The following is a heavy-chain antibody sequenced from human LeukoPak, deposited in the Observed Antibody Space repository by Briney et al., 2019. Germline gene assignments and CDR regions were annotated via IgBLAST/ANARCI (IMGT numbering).Heavy chain of an antibody. Sequence: ASVKVSCKASGYTFTSYGISWVRQAPGQGLEWMGWISAYNGNTNYAQKLQGRVTMTTDTSTSTAYMELRSLRSEDTAVYYCAVPNKWELLLDYWGQGTLVTVSS. CDR1: GYTFTSYG. D-gene: IGHD1-26*01. J-gene: IGHJ4*02. CDR3: AVPNKWELLLDY. V-gene: IGHV1-18*01. CDR2: ISAYNGNT.